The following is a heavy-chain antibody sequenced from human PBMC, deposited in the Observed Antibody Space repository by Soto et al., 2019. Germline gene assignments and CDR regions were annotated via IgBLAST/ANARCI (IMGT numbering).Heavy chain of an antibody. J-gene: IGHJ4*02. CDR3: AKTFFFDSSGYYYGLFDN. D-gene: IGHD3-22*01. Sequence: GGSLRLSCAASGFDFSSYAMHWVRQAPGKGLEWVAVMSFDGNQKFHADSVRGRFTISRDNSESTLYLEMSNLSAEDTAVYYCAKTFFFDSSGYYYGLFDNWGQGTLVTVSS. CDR2: MSFDGNQK. V-gene: IGHV3-30-3*02. CDR1: GFDFSSYA.